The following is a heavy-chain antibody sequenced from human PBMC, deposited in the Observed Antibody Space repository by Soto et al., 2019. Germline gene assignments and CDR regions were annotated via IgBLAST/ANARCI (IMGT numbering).Heavy chain of an antibody. CDR2: ISGSGGST. CDR1: GFTFSSYA. D-gene: IGHD3-3*01. Sequence: EVQLLESGGGLVQPGGSLRLSCAASGFTFSSYAMSWVRQAPGKGLEWVSAISGSGGSTYYADSVKGRFTISRDNSKNTLYLQMNGLRAEDTAVYYCAKGTYYDFWSGYSDYWGQGTLVTVSS. J-gene: IGHJ4*02. V-gene: IGHV3-23*01. CDR3: AKGTYYDFWSGYSDY.